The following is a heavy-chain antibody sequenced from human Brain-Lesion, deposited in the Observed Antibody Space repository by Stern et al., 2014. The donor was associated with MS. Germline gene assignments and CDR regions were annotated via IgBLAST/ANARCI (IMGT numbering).Heavy chain of an antibody. D-gene: IGHD4-17*01. J-gene: IGHJ4*02. CDR3: ARDRVTTVTTYYFDS. CDR2: IYTSGKT. CDR1: GFTVSNYY. V-gene: IGHV3-66*02. Sequence: EVQLVESGGGLVQPGGSLRLSCAASGFTVSNYYMSWVRQAPGKGLERVSIIYTSGKTYYADSVRGRFVISRDKSKSTLYLQMDSLRPEDTAVYYCARDRVTTVTTYYFDSWGQGTRVTVSS.